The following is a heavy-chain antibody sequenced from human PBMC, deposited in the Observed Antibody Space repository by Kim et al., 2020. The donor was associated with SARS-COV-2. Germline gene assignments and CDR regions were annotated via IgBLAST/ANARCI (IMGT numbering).Heavy chain of an antibody. J-gene: IGHJ3*02. CDR3: ARDNPGPTEDTAMGTVNYAFDI. D-gene: IGHD5-18*01. CDR1: GGSISSYY. Sequence: SETLSLTCTVSGGSISSYYWSWIRQPAGKGLEWIGRIYTSGSTNYNPSLKSRVTMSVDTSKNQFSLKLSSVTAADTAVYYCARDNPGPTEDTAMGTVNYAFDIWGQGTMVTVSS. CDR2: IYTSGST. V-gene: IGHV4-4*07.